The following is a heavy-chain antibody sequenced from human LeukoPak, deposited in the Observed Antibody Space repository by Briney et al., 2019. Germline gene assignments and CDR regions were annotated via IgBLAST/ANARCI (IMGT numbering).Heavy chain of an antibody. V-gene: IGHV1-2*06. CDR2: INPNSGGT. J-gene: IGHJ4*02. CDR1: GYTFTGCY. CDR3: AAYDSSGYYYARGSLDY. D-gene: IGHD3-22*01. Sequence: ASVKVSCKAYGYTFTGCYMHWVRQAPGQGLEWMGRINPNSGGTNYAQKFQGRVTMTRDTSISTAYMELSRLRSDDTAVYYCAAYDSSGYYYARGSLDYWGQGTLVTVSS.